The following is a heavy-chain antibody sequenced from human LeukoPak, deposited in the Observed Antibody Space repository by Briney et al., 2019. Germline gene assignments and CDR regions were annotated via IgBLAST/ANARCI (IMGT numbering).Heavy chain of an antibody. CDR3: ARVAYCGGDCYTDYYYYYMDV. CDR1: GFTFDDYG. CDR2: INWNGGST. Sequence: GGSLRLSCAASGFTFDDYGMSWVRQAPGKGLEWVSGINWNGGSTGYADSVKGRSTISRDNAKNSLYLQMNSLRAEDTALYYCARVAYCGGDCYTDYYYYYMDVWGKGTTITVSS. J-gene: IGHJ6*03. V-gene: IGHV3-20*04. D-gene: IGHD2-21*02.